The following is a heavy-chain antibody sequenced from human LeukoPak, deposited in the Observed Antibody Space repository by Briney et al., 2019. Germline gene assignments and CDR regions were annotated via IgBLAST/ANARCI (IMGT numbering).Heavy chain of an antibody. V-gene: IGHV4-4*02. J-gene: IGHJ5*02. CDR2: IYHSGST. CDR3: ARDSGTTGEVKFDP. D-gene: IGHD3-10*01. Sequence: PSETLSLTCAVSGGSISSSNWWSWVRQPPGKGLEWIGEIYHSGSTNYNPTLKSRVTISVDKSKNQFSLKLSSLTAADTAVYYCARDSGTTGEVKFDPWGQGTLVTVSS. CDR1: GGSISSSNW.